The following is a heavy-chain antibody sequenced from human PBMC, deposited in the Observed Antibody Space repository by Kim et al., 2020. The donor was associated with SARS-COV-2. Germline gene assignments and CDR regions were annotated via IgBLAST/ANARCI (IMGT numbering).Heavy chain of an antibody. V-gene: IGHV3-23*01. CDR3: AKRGSRVGFDS. J-gene: IGHJ4*02. CDR1: GFTFSSYD. D-gene: IGHD2-15*01. Sequence: GGSLRLSCAASGFTFSSYDMSWVRQAPGKGLECVSTFSYSGGSTFYTDSVKGRFTISRDNSKNTLYLQMNSLRVDDTAVYYCAKRGSRVGFDSWGQGTLLTVSS. CDR2: FSYSGGST.